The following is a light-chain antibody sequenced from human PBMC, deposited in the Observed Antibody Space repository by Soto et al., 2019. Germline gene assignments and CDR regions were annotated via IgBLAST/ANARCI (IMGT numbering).Light chain of an antibody. V-gene: IGKV3-11*01. J-gene: IGKJ5*01. Sequence: TLSPDTLSLSAVERATRSFMASPSISRDLAWYQQKPGQAPRLLIYYASNRATGIPARFSGSGSGTDFTLTIRRLEAEDFAVYYCQQSSNWPPVSFGQGTRLEIK. CDR2: YAS. CDR1: PSISRD. CDR3: QQSSNWPPVS.